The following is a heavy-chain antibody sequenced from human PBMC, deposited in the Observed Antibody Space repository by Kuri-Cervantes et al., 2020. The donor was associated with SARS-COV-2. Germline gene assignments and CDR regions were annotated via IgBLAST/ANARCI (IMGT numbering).Heavy chain of an antibody. CDR3: ARGDLVVVAATPDYYYGMDV. D-gene: IGHD2-15*01. J-gene: IGHJ6*02. Sequence: SETLSLTCTVSGGSISSSSYYWGWIRQPPGKGLEWIGSIYYSGSTYYNPSLKSRVTISVDTSKNQFSLKLSSVTAADTAVYYCARGDLVVVAATPDYYYGMDVWGQGTTVTVSS. CDR2: IYYSGST. CDR1: GGSISSSSYY. V-gene: IGHV4-39*01.